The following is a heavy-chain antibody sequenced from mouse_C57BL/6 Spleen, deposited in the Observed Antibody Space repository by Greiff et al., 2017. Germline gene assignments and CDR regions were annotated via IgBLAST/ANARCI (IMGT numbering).Heavy chain of an antibody. CDR1: GYSITSGYY. Sequence: EVQLQESGPGLVKPSQSLSLTCSVTGYSITSGYYWNWIRQFPGNKLEWMGYISYDGSNKYNPSLKNRISITRDTSKNQFFLKLNSVTTEDTATYYCARDWRELGYFDYWGQGTTLTVSS. D-gene: IGHD4-1*01. CDR2: ISYDGSN. CDR3: ARDWRELGYFDY. V-gene: IGHV3-6*01. J-gene: IGHJ2*01.